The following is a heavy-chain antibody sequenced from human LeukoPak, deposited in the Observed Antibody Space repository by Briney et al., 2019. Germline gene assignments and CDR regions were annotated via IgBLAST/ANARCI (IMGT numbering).Heavy chain of an antibody. CDR1: GYSISSGYY. V-gene: IGHV4-38-2*02. CDR3: ARERDLLYYYYMDV. J-gene: IGHJ6*03. Sequence: ASETLSLTCTVSGYSISSGYYWGWIRQPPGKGLEWIGSIYHSGSTYYNPSLKSRVTISVDTSKNQFSLKLSSGTAADTAVYYCARERDLLYYYYMDVWGKGTTVTVSS. D-gene: IGHD1-26*01. CDR2: IYHSGST.